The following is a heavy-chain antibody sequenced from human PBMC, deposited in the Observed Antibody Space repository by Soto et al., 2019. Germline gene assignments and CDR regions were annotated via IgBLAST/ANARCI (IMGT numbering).Heavy chain of an antibody. V-gene: IGHV3-9*01. CDR3: AKVEGEGGGSCYDY. J-gene: IGHJ4*02. Sequence: EVQLVESGGGLVQPGRSLRLSCAASGFTFDDYAMHWVRQAPGKGLEWVSGISWNSGSIGYADSVKGRFTISRDNAKNSLYLQMNSLRAEDTALYYCAKVEGEGGGSCYDYWGQGTLVTVSS. CDR2: ISWNSGSI. D-gene: IGHD2-15*01. CDR1: GFTFDDYA.